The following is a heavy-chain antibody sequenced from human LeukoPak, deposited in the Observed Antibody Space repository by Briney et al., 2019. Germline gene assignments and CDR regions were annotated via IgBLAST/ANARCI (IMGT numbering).Heavy chain of an antibody. D-gene: IGHD2-21*02. Sequence: GGSLRLSCAASGFTFSSYAMHWVRQAPGKGLEWVAVISYDGSNKYYADSVKGRFTISRDNSKNTLYLQMNSLRAEDTAVYYCAKDPRIVVVTATFDYWGQGTLVTVSS. J-gene: IGHJ4*02. CDR3: AKDPRIVVVTATFDY. V-gene: IGHV3-30*04. CDR2: ISYDGSNK. CDR1: GFTFSSYA.